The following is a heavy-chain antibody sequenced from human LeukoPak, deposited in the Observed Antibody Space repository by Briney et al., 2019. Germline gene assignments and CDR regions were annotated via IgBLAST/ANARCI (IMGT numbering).Heavy chain of an antibody. D-gene: IGHD5-18*01. Sequence: PGGSLRLSCAASGFTFSSYWMSWVRQAPGKGLEWIGEINHSGSTNYNPSLKSRVTISVDTSKNQFSLKLSSVTAADTAVYYCARWPAMDIWGQGTLVTVSS. J-gene: IGHJ4*02. CDR1: GFTFSSYW. CDR2: INHSGST. V-gene: IGHV4-34*01. CDR3: ARWPAMDI.